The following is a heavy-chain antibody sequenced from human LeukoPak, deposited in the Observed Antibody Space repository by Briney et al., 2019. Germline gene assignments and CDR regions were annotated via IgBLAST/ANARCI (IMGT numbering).Heavy chain of an antibody. D-gene: IGHD6-6*01. CDR3: ARDGLAARPGYYFDY. CDR2: IWYDGSNK. Sequence: GGSLRLSCAASGFTFSSYGMHWVRQAPGKGLEWVAVIWYDGSNKYYADSVKGRFTISRDNSKNTLYLQKNSLRAEDTAVYYCARDGLAARPGYYFDYWGQGTLVTVSS. CDR1: GFTFSSYG. J-gene: IGHJ4*02. V-gene: IGHV3-33*01.